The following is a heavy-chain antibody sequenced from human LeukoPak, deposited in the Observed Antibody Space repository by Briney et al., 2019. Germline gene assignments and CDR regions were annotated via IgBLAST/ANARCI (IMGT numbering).Heavy chain of an antibody. CDR2: ISGSVGNT. Sequence: PGGSLRLSCAASGFTVSSYAMSWVRQAPGKGLEWVSAISGSVGNTYYADSVTGRFTLSRDNSKNTLYLQMNRLRAEDTAVYYCANSGPQAIYWGQGTLVTVSS. CDR1: GFTVSSYA. CDR3: ANSGPQAIY. D-gene: IGHD3-9*01. J-gene: IGHJ4*02. V-gene: IGHV3-23*01.